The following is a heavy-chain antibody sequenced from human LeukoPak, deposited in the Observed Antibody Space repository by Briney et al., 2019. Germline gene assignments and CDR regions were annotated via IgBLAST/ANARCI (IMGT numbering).Heavy chain of an antibody. J-gene: IGHJ6*03. CDR1: GGTFSSYA. CDR2: IIPIFGTA. V-gene: IGHV1-69*01. CDR3: ARGPRIAARRVAYYYYYMDV. Sequence: GSSVKVSCKASGGTFSSYAISWVRQAPGQGLEWMGGIIPIFGTANYAQKFQGRVTITADESTSTAYMELSSLRSEDTAVYYCARGPRIAARRVAYYYYYMDVWGKGTTVTVSS. D-gene: IGHD6-6*01.